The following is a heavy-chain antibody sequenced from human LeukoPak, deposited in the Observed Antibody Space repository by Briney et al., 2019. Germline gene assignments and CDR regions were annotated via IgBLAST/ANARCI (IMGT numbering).Heavy chain of an antibody. D-gene: IGHD3-22*01. CDR3: ARGRDSRGYQFMGFDS. CDR1: GGSISSSTFY. J-gene: IGHJ4*02. Sequence: SETLSLTCTVSGGSISSSTFYWGWIRQPPGKGLEWIGSIYYSGSTYYNPSLKSRVTISVDTSKNQFSLKLSSVTAADTAVYYCARGRDSRGYQFMGFDSWGQGTLVTVSS. V-gene: IGHV4-39*07. CDR2: IYYSGST.